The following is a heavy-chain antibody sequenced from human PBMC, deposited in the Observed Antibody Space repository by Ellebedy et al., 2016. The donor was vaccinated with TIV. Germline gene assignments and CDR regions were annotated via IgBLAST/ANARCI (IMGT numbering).Heavy chain of an antibody. J-gene: IGHJ4*02. V-gene: IGHV3-74*01. Sequence: GESLKISCKVSGFTFSNYWMHWVRQAPGKGLVWVSRMNSDGRGTIYADSVKGRFTMSRDNAKNTLFLQMNSLRAEDTAVYYCVKDARLASYWGQGTLVTVSS. D-gene: IGHD2-15*01. CDR1: GFTFSNYW. CDR2: MNSDGRGT. CDR3: VKDARLASY.